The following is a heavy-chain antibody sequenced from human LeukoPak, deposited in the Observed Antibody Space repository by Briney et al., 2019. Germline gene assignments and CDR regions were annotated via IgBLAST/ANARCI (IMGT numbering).Heavy chain of an antibody. CDR1: GYTFTSYD. V-gene: IGHV1-8*02. D-gene: IGHD6-13*01. J-gene: IGHJ6*03. CDR2: MNPNSGNT. CDR3: AREQQLASSRPTLYYYYMDV. Sequence: ASVKVSCKASGYTFTSYDINWVRQATGQGLEWMGWMNPNSGNTGYAQKFQGRVTMTRDMSTSTVYMELSSLRSEDTAVYYCAREQQLASSRPTLYYYYMDVWGKGTTVTVSS.